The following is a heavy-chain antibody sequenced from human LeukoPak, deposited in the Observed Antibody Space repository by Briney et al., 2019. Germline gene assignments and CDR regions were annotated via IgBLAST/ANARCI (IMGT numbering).Heavy chain of an antibody. CDR3: AKVLAYYDFWSGYQYFDY. Sequence: GGSLRLSCAASGFTFSSYAMSWVRQAPGKGLEWVSAIGGSGGSTYYADSVKGRFTISRDNSKNTLYLQMNSLRAEDTAVYYCAKVLAYYDFWSGYQYFDYWGQGTLVTVSS. CDR1: GFTFSSYA. J-gene: IGHJ4*02. CDR2: IGGSGGST. D-gene: IGHD3-3*01. V-gene: IGHV3-23*01.